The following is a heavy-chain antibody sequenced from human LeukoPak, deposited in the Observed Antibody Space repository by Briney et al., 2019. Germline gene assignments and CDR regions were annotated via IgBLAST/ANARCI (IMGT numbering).Heavy chain of an antibody. Sequence: PGGSLRLSCAASGFTLSNYAMHWVRQAPGKGLEWVSTFSGTSSTSYADAVKGRVTISRDNSKNTLYLQLNSLRAEDTAVYYCAKLKQWQPQRYFFEYWGQGALVTVAS. CDR2: FSGTSST. V-gene: IGHV3-23*01. J-gene: IGHJ4*02. D-gene: IGHD6-19*01. CDR3: AKLKQWQPQRYFFEY. CDR1: GFTLSNYA.